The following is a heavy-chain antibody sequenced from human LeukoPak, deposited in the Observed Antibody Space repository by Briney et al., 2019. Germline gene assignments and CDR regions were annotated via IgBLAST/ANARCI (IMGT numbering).Heavy chain of an antibody. J-gene: IGHJ3*02. CDR3: ARENNYYDSSGHDAFDI. D-gene: IGHD3-22*01. V-gene: IGHV6-1*01. Sequence: SQTLSLTCAISGDSVSTNSAGWNWIRQSPPRGLEWLGRTYFRSEWYYDYAVSVKSRITINPDTSKNQFSLQLNSVTPEDTAVYYCARENNYYDSSGHDAFDIWGQGTMVTVSS. CDR2: TYFRSEWYY. CDR1: GDSVSTNSAG.